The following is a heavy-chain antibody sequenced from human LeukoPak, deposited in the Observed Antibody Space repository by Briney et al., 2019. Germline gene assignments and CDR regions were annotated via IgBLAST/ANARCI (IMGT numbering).Heavy chain of an antibody. V-gene: IGHV4-59*01. CDR3: ARDRAFDY. J-gene: IGHJ4*02. CDR2: IYYSGST. CDR1: GGSISSYS. Sequence: SETLSLTCTVSGGSISSYSWSWIRQPPGKGLEWIGYIYYSGSTNYNPSLKSRVTISIDTSKNQFSLKLSSVTAADTAVYYCARDRAFDYWGQGTLVTVSS.